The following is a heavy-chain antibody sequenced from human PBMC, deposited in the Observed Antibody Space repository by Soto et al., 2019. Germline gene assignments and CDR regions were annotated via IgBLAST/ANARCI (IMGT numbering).Heavy chain of an antibody. D-gene: IGHD1-1*01. J-gene: IGHJ6*02. CDR3: ARVPNWNRGGLWRSATYYYGMDV. Sequence: SETLSLTCAVYGGSFSGYYWSWIRQPPGKGLEWIGEINHSGSTNYNPSLKSRVTISVDTSKNQFSLKLSPVTAADPALYSCARVPNWNRGGLWRSATYYYGMDVLGQGTTVTVSS. CDR1: GGSFSGYY. CDR2: INHSGST. V-gene: IGHV4-34*01.